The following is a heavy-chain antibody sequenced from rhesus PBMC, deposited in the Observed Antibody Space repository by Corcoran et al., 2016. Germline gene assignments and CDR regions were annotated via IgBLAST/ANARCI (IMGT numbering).Heavy chain of an antibody. CDR2: ISNGGGST. Sequence: EVQLVESGGGLAKPGGSLRLSCAASGFTFSDYYMPWARQASGRGLEWVSRISNGGGSTWYADSVKGRFTISRENAKNTLYLQMDSLRAEDTAVYYCARDRDGNYDYWGQGVLVTVSS. D-gene: IGHD4-35*01. CDR1: GFTFSDYY. V-gene: IGHV3-59*01. CDR3: ARDRDGNYDY. J-gene: IGHJ4*01.